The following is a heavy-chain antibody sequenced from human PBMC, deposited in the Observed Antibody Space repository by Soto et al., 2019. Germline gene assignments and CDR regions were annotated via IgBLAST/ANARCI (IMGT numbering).Heavy chain of an antibody. CDR1: GFTFSIRA. V-gene: IGHV3-23*01. CDR2: ISASGDSA. D-gene: IGHD6-13*01. Sequence: GGSLRLSCEASGFTFSIRAMSWVRQAPEKGLEWVSIISASGDSAYYADSVKGRFTISRDNSKNTVFLQMNSLRAEDTAVYYCARGYSSSSAAFDYWGQGTLVTVSS. CDR3: ARGYSSSSAAFDY. J-gene: IGHJ4*02.